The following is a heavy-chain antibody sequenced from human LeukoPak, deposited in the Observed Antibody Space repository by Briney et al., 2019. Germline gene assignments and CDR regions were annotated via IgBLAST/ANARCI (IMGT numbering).Heavy chain of an antibody. CDR1: GFTFSSYD. Sequence: GGSLRLSCVAPGFTFSSYDMIWVRQAPGKGLEWVSAISGSSGNTYYADSVKGRFTISRHNSKNTLYLHTNSLRAEDTAVYYCAKASTNWGKFYLDYWGQGTLVTVSS. CDR3: AKASTNWGKFYLDY. D-gene: IGHD7-27*01. V-gene: IGHV3-23*01. CDR2: ISGSSGNT. J-gene: IGHJ4*02.